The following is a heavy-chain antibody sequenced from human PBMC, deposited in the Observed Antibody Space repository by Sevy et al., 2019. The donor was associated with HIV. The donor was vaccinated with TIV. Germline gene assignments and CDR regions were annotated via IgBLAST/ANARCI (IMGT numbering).Heavy chain of an antibody. CDR2: IYYSGST. D-gene: IGHD2-21*01. J-gene: IGHJ2*01. CDR1: GGSISSYY. V-gene: IGHV4-59*13. Sequence: SETLSLTCTVSGGSISSYYWSWIRQPPGKGLEWIGYIYYSGSTNYNPSLKSRVTISVDTSKNQFSLKLSSVTAADTAVYYCARAVIYWYFDLWGRGTLVTVSS. CDR3: ARAVIYWYFDL.